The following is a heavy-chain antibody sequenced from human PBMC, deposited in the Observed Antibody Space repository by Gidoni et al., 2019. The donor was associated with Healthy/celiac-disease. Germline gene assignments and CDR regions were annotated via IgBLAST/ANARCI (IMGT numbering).Heavy chain of an antibody. D-gene: IGHD3-10*01. CDR1: GGTYSSYA. CDR3: ARSRGGFLWFGAY. J-gene: IGHJ4*02. Sequence: QVQLVQSGAEVKKPGSSVKVSCQASGGTYSSYAIRWVRQAPGQGLEWMGGIIPIFSTANYAQKFQGRVTITADKSTSTAYMELSSLRSEDTAVDYCARSRGGFLWFGAYWGQGTLVTFSS. CDR2: IIPIFSTA. V-gene: IGHV1-69*06.